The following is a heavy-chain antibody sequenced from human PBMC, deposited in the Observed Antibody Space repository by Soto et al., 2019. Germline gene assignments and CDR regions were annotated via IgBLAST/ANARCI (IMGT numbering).Heavy chain of an antibody. CDR3: AREETYCTTGVCYTDWFDP. CDR1: GGTFSSYT. V-gene: IGHV1-69*04. Sequence: SVKVSCKASGGTFSSYTISWVRQAPGQGLEWMGRIIPILGIANYAQKFQGRVTITADKSTSTAYMELSSLRSEDTAVYYCAREETYCTTGVCYTDWFDPWGQGTLVTVSS. D-gene: IGHD2-8*01. CDR2: IIPILGIA. J-gene: IGHJ5*02.